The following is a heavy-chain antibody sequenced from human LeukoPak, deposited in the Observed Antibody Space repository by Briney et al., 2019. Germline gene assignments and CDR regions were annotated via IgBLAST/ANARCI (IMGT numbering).Heavy chain of an antibody. CDR1: GFTFSSYG. D-gene: IGHD2-21*02. Sequence: PGGSLRLSCAASGFTFSSYGMHWVRQAPGKGLEWVAVISYDGSNKYYADSVKGRFTISRDNSKNTLYLQMNSLRAEDTAVNYCAKDLHPFTLIVVVTAPGDYWGQGTLVTVSS. CDR3: AKDLHPFTLIVVVTAPGDY. CDR2: ISYDGSNK. J-gene: IGHJ4*02. V-gene: IGHV3-30*18.